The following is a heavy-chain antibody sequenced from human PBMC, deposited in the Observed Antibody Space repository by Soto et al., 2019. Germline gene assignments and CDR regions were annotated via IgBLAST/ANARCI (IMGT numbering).Heavy chain of an antibody. D-gene: IGHD3-9*01. J-gene: IGHJ5*02. Sequence: QVQLQESGPGLVKPSQTLSLTCTVSGGSISSGGFYWNWLRRQPGKGLEWIGYISYSGSTYYNLSLRSRLTLSVDTSRNQFSLRLNSVTAADTALYYCARGADNSCNWFDPWGQGTLVTVSS. V-gene: IGHV4-31*03. CDR1: GGSISSGGFY. CDR3: ARGADNSCNWFDP. CDR2: ISYSGST.